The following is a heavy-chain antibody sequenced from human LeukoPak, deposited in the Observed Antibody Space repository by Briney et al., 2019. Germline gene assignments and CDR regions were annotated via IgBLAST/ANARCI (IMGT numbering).Heavy chain of an antibody. Sequence: SETLSLTCSVSGVSISSYYWIWIRQPPAKGLEWMGFFSYSGSTKYNPSLKSRVTMSVDTSKNQFSLKLNSVTAADTAVYYCARMYSGTSYYFDYWGQGTLVTVSS. J-gene: IGHJ4*02. D-gene: IGHD1-26*01. CDR2: FSYSGST. CDR3: ARMYSGTSYYFDY. CDR1: GVSISSYY. V-gene: IGHV4-59*01.